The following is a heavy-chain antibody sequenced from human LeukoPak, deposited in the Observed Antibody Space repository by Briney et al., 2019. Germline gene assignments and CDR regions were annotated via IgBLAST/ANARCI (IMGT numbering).Heavy chain of an antibody. J-gene: IGHJ4*02. D-gene: IGHD1-26*01. CDR2: MNPNSGNT. CDR1: GYTFTSYD. Sequence: ASVKVSCKASGYTFTSYDINWVRQATGQGLEWMGWMNPNSGNTGYAQKFQGRVTMTRNTSISTAYMELSSLRSEDTAVYYCARGPRRSRNFDYWGRGTLVTVSA. CDR3: ARGPRRSRNFDY. V-gene: IGHV1-8*01.